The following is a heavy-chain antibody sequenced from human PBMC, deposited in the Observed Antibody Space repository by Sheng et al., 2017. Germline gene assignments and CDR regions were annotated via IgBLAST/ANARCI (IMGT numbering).Heavy chain of an antibody. CDR2: IYSGGTT. CDR3: ARGRGYGSSPYDY. D-gene: IGHD2-15*01. V-gene: IGHV3-53*01. J-gene: IGHJ4*02. CDR1: GFTVSSNY. Sequence: EVQLVESGGGLIQPGGSLRLSCAASGFTVSSNYMSWVRQAPGKGLEWVSIIYSGGTTYYADSVKGRFTIYRDNSKSTLYLQMNSLRAEDTAVYYCARGRGYGSSPYDYWAREPWSPSP.